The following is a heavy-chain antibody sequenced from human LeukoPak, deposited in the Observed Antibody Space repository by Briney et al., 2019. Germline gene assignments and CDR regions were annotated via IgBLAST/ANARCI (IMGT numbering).Heavy chain of an antibody. J-gene: IGHJ4*02. CDR1: GFSFSSYW. CDR2: INSDGTST. V-gene: IGHV3-74*01. CDR3: ARGPMDGADY. Sequence: GGSLRLSCAASGFSFSSYWMHWVRQAPGKGLVWVSRINSDGTSTSYADSVKGRFIISRDNAKNTLYLQMNSLRAEDTAVYYCARGPMDGADYWGQGTLVTVSS. D-gene: IGHD1-26*01.